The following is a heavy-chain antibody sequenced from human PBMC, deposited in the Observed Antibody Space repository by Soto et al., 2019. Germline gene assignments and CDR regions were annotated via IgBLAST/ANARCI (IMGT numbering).Heavy chain of an antibody. CDR3: ARGITGTDINWFDP. V-gene: IGHV1-8*01. CDR1: GYTFTSYY. Sequence: ASVKVSCKASGYTFTSYYINWVLQATGQGLEWMGWMNPNSGNTGYAQKFQGRVTMTRNTSISTAYMELSSLRSEDTAVYYCARGITGTDINWFDPWGQGTLVTVSS. J-gene: IGHJ5*02. CDR2: MNPNSGNT. D-gene: IGHD1-20*01.